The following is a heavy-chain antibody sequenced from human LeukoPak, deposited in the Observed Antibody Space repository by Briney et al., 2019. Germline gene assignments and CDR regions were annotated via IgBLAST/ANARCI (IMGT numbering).Heavy chain of an antibody. Sequence: GGSLRLSCAASGFIVSSNYMSWVRQAPGKGLEWVSILYSGGSTDYADSVRGRFTISRDNSKNTLYLQMNSLRAEDTAVYYCARAERGYSYVIDYWGQGTLVTVSS. CDR2: LYSGGST. V-gene: IGHV3-53*01. CDR1: GFIVSSNY. D-gene: IGHD5-18*01. CDR3: ARAERGYSYVIDY. J-gene: IGHJ4*02.